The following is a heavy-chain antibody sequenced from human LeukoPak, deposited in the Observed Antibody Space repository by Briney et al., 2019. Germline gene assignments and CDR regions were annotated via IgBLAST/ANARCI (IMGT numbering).Heavy chain of an antibody. CDR2: IIPILGIA. J-gene: IGHJ6*03. V-gene: IGHV1-69*04. CDR3: ATVNGNMVRGDTHYYMDV. D-gene: IGHD3-10*01. CDR1: GGTFSSYA. Sequence: SVKVSCKASGGTFSSYAISWVRQAPGQGLEWMGRIIPILGIANYAQKFQGRVTITADKSTSTAYMELSSLRSEDTAVYYCATVNGNMVRGDTHYYMDVWGKGTTVTVSS.